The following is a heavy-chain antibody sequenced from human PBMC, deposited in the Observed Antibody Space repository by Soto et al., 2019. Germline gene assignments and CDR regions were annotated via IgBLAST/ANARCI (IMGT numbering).Heavy chain of an antibody. D-gene: IGHD3-3*01. J-gene: IGHJ6*02. CDR3: ARPGSGYDVLSGQYFYFCHTVDV. CDR2: ISYDGNNQ. Sequence: PGGSLRLSCAASGFLFNTYAMHWVRQAPGKGLEWVAVISYDGNNQDYADSVRGRFTISRDNSRNTLYLQMNSLRSEDTAVYYCARPGSGYDVLSGQYFYFCHTVDVWGQGTTLTVSS. V-gene: IGHV3-30-3*01. CDR1: GFLFNTYA.